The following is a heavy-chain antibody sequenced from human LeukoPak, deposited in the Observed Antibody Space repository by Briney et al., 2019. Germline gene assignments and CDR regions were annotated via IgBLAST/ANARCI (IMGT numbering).Heavy chain of an antibody. J-gene: IGHJ6*03. CDR3: ARGVAGVYFYYYMDV. Sequence: ASVKVSCKASGYTFTDYYIHWMRQAPGQGPEWLGYINPNNGGTNYAQKFQGTVTMTRDTSISTAYMELSRLRSDDTAVYYCARGVAGVYFYYYMDVWGKGTTVTVSS. V-gene: IGHV1-2*02. D-gene: IGHD1-14*01. CDR1: GYTFTDYY. CDR2: INPNNGGT.